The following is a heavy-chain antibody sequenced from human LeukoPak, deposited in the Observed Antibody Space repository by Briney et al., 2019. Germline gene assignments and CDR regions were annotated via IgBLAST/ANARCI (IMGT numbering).Heavy chain of an antibody. CDR2: ISFDGSNK. J-gene: IGHJ4*02. Sequence: PGGSLRLSCAASGFTFSTYGMHWVRQAPGKGLEWVAVISFDGSNKYYADSVKGRFTISRDNSKKTLYLQMNSLRAEDTAVYYCARGRVDILTGYSGPIDYWGQGTLVTVSS. D-gene: IGHD3-9*01. CDR3: ARGRVDILTGYSGPIDY. CDR1: GFTFSTYG. V-gene: IGHV3-30*03.